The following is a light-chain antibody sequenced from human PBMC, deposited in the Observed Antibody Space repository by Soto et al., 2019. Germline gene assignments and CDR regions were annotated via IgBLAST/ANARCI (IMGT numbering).Light chain of an antibody. CDR3: SSYAHSSIYV. CDR2: EFG. CDR1: SSDVGYYNY. V-gene: IGLV2-14*01. Sequence: QSVLTQPASVSGSPGQSITISCTGTSSDVGYYNYVSWYQQHPGKAPKLMIYEFGNRPSGVSIRFSGSKSGNTASLTISGLQADDEADYYCSSYAHSSIYVFGTGTKVTVL. J-gene: IGLJ1*01.